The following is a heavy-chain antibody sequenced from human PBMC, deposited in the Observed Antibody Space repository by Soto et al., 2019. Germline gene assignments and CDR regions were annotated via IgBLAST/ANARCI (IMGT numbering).Heavy chain of an antibody. CDR3: ARDQYYDFWSGPNYYCYGMDV. CDR2: IWYDGSNK. Sequence: PGESLKISCAASGFTFSSYGMHWVRQAPGKGLEWVAVIWYDGSNKYYADSVKGRFTISRDNSKNTLYLQMNSLRAEDTAVYYCARDQYYDFWSGPNYYCYGMDVWGQGTTVTVSS. J-gene: IGHJ6*02. CDR1: GFTFSSYG. V-gene: IGHV3-33*01. D-gene: IGHD3-3*01.